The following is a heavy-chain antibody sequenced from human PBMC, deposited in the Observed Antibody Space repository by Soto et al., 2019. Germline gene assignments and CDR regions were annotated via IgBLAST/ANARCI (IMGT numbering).Heavy chain of an antibody. CDR3: ARVRGGGWYYLDY. V-gene: IGHV1-18*01. D-gene: IGHD6-19*01. CDR1: GYTFNNYG. CDR2: ITVNSGNT. J-gene: IGHJ4*02. Sequence: QGQLEQSGAEVKRPGASVKVSCKASGYTFNNYGISWVRQAPGQGLEWMGWITVNSGNTNYVQKLQGRVTMTTDTSTSTAYMELRSLRSDDTAVYYCARVRGGGWYYLDYWGQGTLVSVSS.